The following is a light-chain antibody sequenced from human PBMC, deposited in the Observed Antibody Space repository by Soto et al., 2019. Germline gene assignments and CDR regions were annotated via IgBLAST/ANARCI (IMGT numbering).Light chain of an antibody. CDR3: QTWGTGFWV. Sequence: QRVLTQAPSASASLGASVKLTCTLSSGHSSYAIAWHQQQPEKGPRYLLKVNSDGSHYKGDGIPDRFSGSSSGAERYLTISSLQSEDEADYYCQTWGTGFWVFGGGTKLTVL. V-gene: IGLV4-69*01. CDR1: SGHSSYA. CDR2: VNSDGSH. J-gene: IGLJ3*02.